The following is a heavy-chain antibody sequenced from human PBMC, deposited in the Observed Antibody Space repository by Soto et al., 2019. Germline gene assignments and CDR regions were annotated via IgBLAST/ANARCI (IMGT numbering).Heavy chain of an antibody. CDR1: GFTFSSYG. CDR3: AKGGYYDSSGYYYDYFDY. V-gene: IGHV3-30*18. CDR2: ISYDGSNK. D-gene: IGHD3-22*01. Sequence: GGSLRLSCAASGFTFSSYGMHWVRQAPGKGLEWVAVISYDGSNKYYADSVKGRFTISRDNSKNTLYLQMNSLRAEDTAVYYCAKGGYYDSSGYYYDYFDYWGQGTLVTVSS. J-gene: IGHJ4*02.